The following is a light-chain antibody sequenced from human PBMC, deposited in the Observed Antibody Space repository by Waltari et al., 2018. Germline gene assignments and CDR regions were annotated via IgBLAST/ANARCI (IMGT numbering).Light chain of an antibody. CDR1: QSLLHSNGYNY. Sequence: DIVLTPSPLSLPVTPGQPASIPCRSRQSLLHSNGYNYLDWYLQKPGQSPQLLIYLGSNRASGVHDRLRGSGSGTDFTLKISRVEAEDVGVYYGRQELQTPGTFGGGTKVEIK. CDR3: RQELQTPGT. V-gene: IGKV2-28*01. J-gene: IGKJ4*01. CDR2: LGS.